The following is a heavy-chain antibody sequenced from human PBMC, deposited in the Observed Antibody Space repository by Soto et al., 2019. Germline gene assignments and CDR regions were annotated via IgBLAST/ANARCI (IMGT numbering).Heavy chain of an antibody. CDR1: GGTCRSLA. CDR2: IIPIFGTA. V-gene: IGHV1-69*13. CDR3: ASHVLRYFDWLLSYYGMDV. Sequence: PSWRVWCKAAGGTCRSLAIRWIRQTPGQGLEWMGGIIPIFGTANYAQKFQGRVTITADESTSTAYMELSSLRSEDTAVYYCASHVLRYFDWLLSYYGMDVWGQGTTVTVSS. J-gene: IGHJ6*02. D-gene: IGHD3-9*01.